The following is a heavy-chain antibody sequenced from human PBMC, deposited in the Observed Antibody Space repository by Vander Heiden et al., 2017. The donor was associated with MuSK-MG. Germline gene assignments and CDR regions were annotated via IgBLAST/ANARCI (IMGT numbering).Heavy chain of an antibody. CDR3: ARDYCSGGSCYSDAFDI. Sequence: IYGKASGYTFTGYYMHWVRQAPGQGLEWMGRINPNSGGTNYAQKFQGRVTMTRDTSISTAYMELSRLRSDDTAVYYCARDYCSGGSCYSDAFDIWGQGTMVTVSS. CDR1: GYTFTGYY. J-gene: IGHJ3*02. CDR2: INPNSGGT. D-gene: IGHD2-15*01. V-gene: IGHV1-2*06.